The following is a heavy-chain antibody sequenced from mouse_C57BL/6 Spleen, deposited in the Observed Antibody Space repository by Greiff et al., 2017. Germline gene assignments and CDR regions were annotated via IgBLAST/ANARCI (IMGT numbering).Heavy chain of an antibody. V-gene: IGHV1-72*01. J-gene: IGHJ4*01. CDR3: ARGGLTTSYYAMDY. CDR2: IDPNSGGT. Sequence: QVKLQQPGAELVKPGASVKLSCKASGYTFTSYWMHWVKQRPGRGLEWIGRIDPNSGGTKYNDKFKSKATLTVDNPSSTAYMQLSSLTSEDSAVCYCARGGLTTSYYAMDYWGQGTSVTVSS. D-gene: IGHD2-1*01. CDR1: GYTFTSYW.